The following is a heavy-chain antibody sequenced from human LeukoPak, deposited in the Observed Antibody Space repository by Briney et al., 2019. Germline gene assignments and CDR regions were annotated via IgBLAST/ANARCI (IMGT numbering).Heavy chain of an antibody. CDR1: GYTFTSYA. D-gene: IGHD2/OR15-2a*01. J-gene: IGHJ4*02. CDR2: INAGNGNT. V-gene: IGHV1-3*01. Sequence: ASVKVSCKASGYTFTSYAMHWVRRAPGQRLEWMGWINAGNGNTKYSQKFQGRVTITRDTSASTAYMELSSLRSEDTAVYYCARVVSSRWGYFDYWGQGTLVTVSS. CDR3: ARVVSSRWGYFDY.